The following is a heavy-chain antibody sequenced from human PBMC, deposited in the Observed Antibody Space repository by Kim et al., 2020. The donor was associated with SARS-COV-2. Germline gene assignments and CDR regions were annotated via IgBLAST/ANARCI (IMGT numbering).Heavy chain of an antibody. V-gene: IGHV6-1*01. Sequence: SQTLSLTCAISGDSVSSNSATWNWIRQSPSRGLEWLGRTYYRSKWFNEYAPSVKSRITISPDTSKNQFSLLLNSVTSEDTAVYYCAKMSQVRGTGNGMEVWGQGTTVTVSS. J-gene: IGHJ6*02. CDR2: TYYRSKWFN. D-gene: IGHD3-10*01. CDR1: GDSVSSNSAT. CDR3: AKMSQVRGTGNGMEV.